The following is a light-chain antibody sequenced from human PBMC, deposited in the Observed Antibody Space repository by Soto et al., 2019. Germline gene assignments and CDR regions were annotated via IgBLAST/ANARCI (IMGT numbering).Light chain of an antibody. V-gene: IGKV3-20*01. Sequence: PGERATLSCRASQSVGSTYLAWYQRKPGQAPRLLIYGASSRATGIPDRFSGSGSGTDFTLTISRLEPEDFAVYYCQQYGDSPWTFGQGTKVDIK. CDR3: QQYGDSPWT. CDR2: GAS. CDR1: QSVGSTY. J-gene: IGKJ1*01.